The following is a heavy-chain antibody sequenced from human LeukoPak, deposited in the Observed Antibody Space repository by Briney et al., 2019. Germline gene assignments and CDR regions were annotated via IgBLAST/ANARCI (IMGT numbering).Heavy chain of an antibody. CDR2: IYYSGST. J-gene: IGHJ6*03. V-gene: IGHV4-39*07. CDR1: GGSISSSSYY. Sequence: SETLSLTCTVSGGSISSSSYYWGWIRQPLGKGLEWIGSIYYSGSTYYNPSLKSRVTISVDTSKNQFSLKLSSVTAADTAVYYCARGKRWELPYYHYYYYMDVWGKGTTVTVSS. CDR3: ARGKRWELPYYHYYYYMDV. D-gene: IGHD1-26*01.